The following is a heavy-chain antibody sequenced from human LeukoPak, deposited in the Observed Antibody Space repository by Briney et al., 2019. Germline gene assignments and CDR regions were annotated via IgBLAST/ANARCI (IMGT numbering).Heavy chain of an antibody. V-gene: IGHV4-59*01. CDR3: ARVYYDFWSGYYYYYMDV. J-gene: IGHJ6*03. CDR2: IYYSGST. CDR1: GGSISSYY. D-gene: IGHD3-3*01. Sequence: SETLSLTCTVSGGSISSYYWSWIRQPPGKGLEWIGYIYYSGSTIYNPSLKSRVSISVDTSKNQFSLKLSSVTAADTAVYYCARVYYDFWSGYYYYYMDVWGKGTTVTVSS.